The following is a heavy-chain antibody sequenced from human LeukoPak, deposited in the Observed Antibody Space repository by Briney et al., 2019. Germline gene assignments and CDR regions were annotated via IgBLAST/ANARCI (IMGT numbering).Heavy chain of an antibody. Sequence: GGSLRLSCAASGFTFDDYGLSWVRQAPGKGLEWVSSISSSSSYIYYADSVKGRFTISRDNAKNSLYLQMNSLRAEDTAVYYCARGHYEYAAAGNDAFDIWGQGTMVTVSS. J-gene: IGHJ3*02. V-gene: IGHV3-21*01. CDR3: ARGHYEYAAAGNDAFDI. D-gene: IGHD6-13*01. CDR2: ISSSSSYI. CDR1: GFTFDDYG.